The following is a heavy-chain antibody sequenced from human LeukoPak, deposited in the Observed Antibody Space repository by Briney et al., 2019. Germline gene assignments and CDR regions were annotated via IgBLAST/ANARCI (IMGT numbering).Heavy chain of an antibody. Sequence: SETLSLTCTVSGGSISSSSYYWGWIRQPPGKGLEWIGSIYYSGSTYYSPSLKSRVTISVDTSKNQFSLKLSSVTAADTAVYYCARRAPYGYVSDYWGQGTLVTVSS. D-gene: IGHD5-18*01. V-gene: IGHV4-39*01. CDR2: IYYSGST. CDR3: ARRAPYGYVSDY. CDR1: GGSISSSSYY. J-gene: IGHJ4*02.